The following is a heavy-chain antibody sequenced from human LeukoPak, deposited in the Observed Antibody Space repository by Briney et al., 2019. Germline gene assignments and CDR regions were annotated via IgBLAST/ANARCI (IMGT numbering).Heavy chain of an antibody. D-gene: IGHD3-10*01. CDR3: ARGLAGRSSGAIYFAL. CDR2: IYNHGRT. J-gene: IGHJ2*01. Sequence: SETLSRTCIVSGGSIDYYNWIRQPPGKGLEWIGVIYNHGRTEYNPSLKSRVTISLDTSNSQFSLKLHSVTPADTAVYFCARGLAGRSSGAIYFALWGRGTLVTVSS. CDR1: GGSIDY. V-gene: IGHV4-59*01.